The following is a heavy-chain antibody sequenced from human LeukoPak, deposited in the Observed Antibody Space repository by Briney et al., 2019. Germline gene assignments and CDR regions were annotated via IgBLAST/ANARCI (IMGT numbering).Heavy chain of an antibody. J-gene: IGHJ5*02. CDR2: IRFDGSDK. V-gene: IGHV3-30*02. CDR3: AKVQFA. Sequence: GGSLRLSCAASGFTFTSYAMSWVRQAPGKGLEWVAFIRFDGSDKYYADSVKGRFTISRDNSKSTLYLEMNSLRVEDAAVYYCAKVQFAWGQGTLVTVSS. CDR1: GFTFTSYA. D-gene: IGHD5-24*01.